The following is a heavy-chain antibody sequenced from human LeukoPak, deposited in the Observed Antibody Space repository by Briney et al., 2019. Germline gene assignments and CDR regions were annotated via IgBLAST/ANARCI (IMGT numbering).Heavy chain of an antibody. V-gene: IGHV1-2*02. CDR2: INPNSGGT. CDR3: AREYSGYDYGVDY. D-gene: IGHD5-12*01. J-gene: IGHJ4*02. Sequence: GASVKVSCKASGYSLNAYYMHWVRQAPGHGLEWMGWINPNSGGTNYAQKFQGRVTMTRDTSISTAYMELSRLRSDDTAVYYCAREYSGYDYGVDYWGQGTLVTVSS. CDR1: GYSLNAYY.